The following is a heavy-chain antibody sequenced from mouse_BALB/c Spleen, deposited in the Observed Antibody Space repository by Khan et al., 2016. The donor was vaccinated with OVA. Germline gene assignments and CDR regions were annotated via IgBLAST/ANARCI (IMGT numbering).Heavy chain of an antibody. V-gene: IGHV2-9*02. Sequence: QVQLKESGPGLVAPSQSLSITCTVYGYSLTRYGVHWVRQPPGKGLEWLGLIWAGGSTNYTWALMSRLSISIDNSKSLVFLRMNSLQTDDTALYYCARSKYLARYWGQGTTLTVSS. CDR3: ARSKYLARY. CDR1: GYSLTRYG. J-gene: IGHJ2*01. CDR2: IWAGGST. D-gene: IGHD3-3*01.